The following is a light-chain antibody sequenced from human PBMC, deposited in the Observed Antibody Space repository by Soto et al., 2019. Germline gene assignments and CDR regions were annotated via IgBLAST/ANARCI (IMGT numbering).Light chain of an antibody. Sequence: QSVLTQPPSVSAAPGQKVTISCSGSNSNIGNSYVSWYQQLPGTAPKLLIYDNNKRPSGIPDRFSGSKSGTSATLGISGLQTGDEADYYCGTWDSSLSPHWVFGGGTKVTVL. CDR1: NSNIGNSY. CDR2: DNN. CDR3: GTWDSSLSPHWV. V-gene: IGLV1-51*01. J-gene: IGLJ3*02.